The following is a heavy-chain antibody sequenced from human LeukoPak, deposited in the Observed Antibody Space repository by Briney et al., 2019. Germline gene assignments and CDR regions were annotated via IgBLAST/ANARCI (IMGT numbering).Heavy chain of an antibody. Sequence: SETLSLTCAVYGGSFSGYYWSWIRQPPGKGLEWIGEINHSGSTNYNPSLKSRVTISVDTSKNQFSLKLSSVTAADTAVYYCARGAGSSGWCGQIYYYYGMDVWGQGTTVTVSS. CDR2: INHSGST. CDR1: GGSFSGYY. CDR3: ARGAGSSGWCGQIYYYYGMDV. D-gene: IGHD6-19*01. J-gene: IGHJ6*02. V-gene: IGHV4-34*01.